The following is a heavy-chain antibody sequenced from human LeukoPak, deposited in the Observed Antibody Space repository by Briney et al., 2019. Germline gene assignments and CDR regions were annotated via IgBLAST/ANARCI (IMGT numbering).Heavy chain of an antibody. V-gene: IGHV3-7*04. CDR1: GFTFSNYW. CDR2: IKEAGSEK. CDR3: ARGGGMRSWYDFDY. D-gene: IGHD6-13*01. Sequence: GGSLRLSCAASGFTFSNYWMSWVRQAPGKGLEFMANIKEAGSEKYYVDSVKGRFTVSRDNDKNSVHLQMNNLRAKDTAVYYCARGGGMRSWYDFDYWGQGILVTVSS. J-gene: IGHJ4*02.